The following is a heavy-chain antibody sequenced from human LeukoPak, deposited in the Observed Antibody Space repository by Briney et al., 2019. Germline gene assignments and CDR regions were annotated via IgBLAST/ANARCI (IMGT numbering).Heavy chain of an antibody. CDR1: GFTFSNYT. Sequence: GGSLRLSCSASGFTFSNYTMHWVRQAPGKGLEYVSAISSNGGSTYYPYSVNGRFIISRENSNQSQYLQMSSLRAEDTAVYYCEKDKYPVVVAATLDYWGQGTLVTVSS. D-gene: IGHD2-15*01. J-gene: IGHJ4*02. CDR3: EKDKYPVVVAATLDY. V-gene: IGHV3-64D*09. CDR2: ISSNGGST.